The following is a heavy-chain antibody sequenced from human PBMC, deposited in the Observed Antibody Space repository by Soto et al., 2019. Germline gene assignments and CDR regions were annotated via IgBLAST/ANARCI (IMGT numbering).Heavy chain of an antibody. Sequence: QVQLVQSGAEVKKPGASVKVSCKASGYTFTSYGISWVRQAPGQGLEWVGWISAYNGNTNYSQTFQGRVTMTTDTSTSTDYMELRSLMSDDKAVYYCARGGKYCTNGVGSFYGMDVWGQGTTVTVSS. CDR2: ISAYNGNT. V-gene: IGHV1-18*01. CDR1: GYTFTSYG. D-gene: IGHD2-8*01. J-gene: IGHJ6*02. CDR3: ARGGKYCTNGVGSFYGMDV.